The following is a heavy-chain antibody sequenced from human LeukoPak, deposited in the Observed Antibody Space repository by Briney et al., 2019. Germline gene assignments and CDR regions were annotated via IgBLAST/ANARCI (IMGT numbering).Heavy chain of an antibody. CDR3: AKDQAGAILYFDY. CDR1: GFTFSSYG. V-gene: IGHV3-30*02. CDR2: IRFDGSYE. D-gene: IGHD1-26*01. Sequence: GGSLRLSCAASGFTFSSYGMHWVRQAPGKGLEWVTFIRFDGSYEDYADSVKGRFTISRDNSKNTLYLQMSSLRAEDTALYYCAKDQAGAILYFDYWGQGTLVSASS. J-gene: IGHJ4*02.